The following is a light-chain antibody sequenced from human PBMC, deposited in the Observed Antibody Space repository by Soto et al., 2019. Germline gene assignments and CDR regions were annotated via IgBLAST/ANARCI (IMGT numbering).Light chain of an antibody. J-gene: IGKJ1*01. CDR1: QSVSSSY. V-gene: IGKV3-20*01. Sequence: EIVLTQSPGTLSLSPGERATLSCRASQSVSSSYFAWYQQKPGQAPRLLIYGASSRATGIPDRFSGSGSGTDFTLTISRLETEDFAVYYCQQYGSSPWTFGRGTKVEIK. CDR2: GAS. CDR3: QQYGSSPWT.